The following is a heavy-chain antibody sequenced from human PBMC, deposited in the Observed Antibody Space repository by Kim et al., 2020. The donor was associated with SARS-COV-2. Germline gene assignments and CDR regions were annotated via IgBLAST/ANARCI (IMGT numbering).Heavy chain of an antibody. J-gene: IGHJ4*02. CDR2: IIPIFGTA. D-gene: IGHD2-2*01. CDR3: ARGLGYCSSTSCFSFDY. V-gene: IGHV1-69*13. Sequence: SVKVSCKASGYTFTGYYMHWVRQAPGQGLEWMGGIIPIFGTANYAQKFQGRVTITADESTSTAYMELSSLRSEDTAVYYCARGLGYCSSTSCFSFDYWGQGTLVTISS. CDR1: GYTFTGYY.